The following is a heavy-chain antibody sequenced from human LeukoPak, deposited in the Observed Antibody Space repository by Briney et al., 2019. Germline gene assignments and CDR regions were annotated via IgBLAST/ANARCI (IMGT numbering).Heavy chain of an antibody. CDR1: GGSIGSTGYY. CDR3: ARLGDYGSGSSSY. D-gene: IGHD3-10*01. Sequence: SETLSLTCTVSGGSIGSTGYYWGWVRQPPGKGLEWIGSFYYSESTYYNPSLKSRVTISVDTSKSQFSLKLRSVTATDTAVYYCARLGDYGSGSSSYSGQGTLVTVSS. V-gene: IGHV4-39*01. J-gene: IGHJ4*02. CDR2: FYYSEST.